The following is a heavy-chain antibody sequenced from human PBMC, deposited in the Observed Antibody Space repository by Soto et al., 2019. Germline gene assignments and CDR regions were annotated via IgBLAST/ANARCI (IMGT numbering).Heavy chain of an antibody. CDR3: ARGRDGDYFDY. D-gene: IGHD4-17*01. J-gene: IGHJ4*02. V-gene: IGHV4-59*02. Sequence: PSETLSLTCTVSGDSVRNDYNGWIRQPPGKGLEWIGYISYSGSLNYNPSLKSRVTISVDTSKNQFSLKLSSVTAADTAVYYCARGRDGDYFDYWGQGTLVTVSS. CDR1: GDSVRNDY. CDR2: ISYSGSL.